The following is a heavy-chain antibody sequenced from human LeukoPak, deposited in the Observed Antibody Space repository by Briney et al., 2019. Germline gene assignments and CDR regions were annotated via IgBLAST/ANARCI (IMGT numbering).Heavy chain of an antibody. CDR2: IYSGGST. D-gene: IGHD6-6*01. J-gene: IGHJ4*02. Sequence: GGSLRLSCAASGFTVSSNYMSWVRQAPGKGLEWVSVIYSGGSTYYADSVKGRFTISRDNSKNTLYLQMNSLRAEDTAVYYCARGKGYSSSSPFDYWGQGTLVTVPS. CDR3: ARGKGYSSSSPFDY. V-gene: IGHV3-53*01. CDR1: GFTVSSNY.